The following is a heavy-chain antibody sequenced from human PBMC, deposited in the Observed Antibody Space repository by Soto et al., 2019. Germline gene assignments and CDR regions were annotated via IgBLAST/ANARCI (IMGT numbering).Heavy chain of an antibody. Sequence: VKVASTASGGPLISYAIGRVRQSPGQGLEWMGGIIPIFGTANYAQKFQGRVTITADESTSTAYMELSSLRSEDTAVYYCALLRFLEWAHYYYGMDVWGQGTTVTVSS. J-gene: IGHJ6*02. CDR3: ALLRFLEWAHYYYGMDV. CDR1: GGPLISYA. CDR2: IIPIFGTA. V-gene: IGHV1-69*01. D-gene: IGHD3-3*01.